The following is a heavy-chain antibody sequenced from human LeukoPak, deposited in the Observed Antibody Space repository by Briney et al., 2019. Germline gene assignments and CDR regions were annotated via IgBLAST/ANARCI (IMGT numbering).Heavy chain of an antibody. CDR3: AREGPRGTGLPRDY. V-gene: IGHV1-2*02. Sequence: GASVKVSCKASGYTFTGYYMHWVRQAPGQGLEWMGWINPNSGGTNYAQKFQGRVTMTRDTSISTAYMELSRLRSDDTAVYYCAREGPRGTGLPRDYWGQGTLVTVSS. CDR1: GYTFTGYY. CDR2: INPNSGGT. J-gene: IGHJ4*02. D-gene: IGHD3-10*01.